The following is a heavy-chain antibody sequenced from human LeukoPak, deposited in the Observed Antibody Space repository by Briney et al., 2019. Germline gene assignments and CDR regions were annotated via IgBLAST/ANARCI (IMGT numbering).Heavy chain of an antibody. J-gene: IGHJ3*02. D-gene: IGHD6-13*01. CDR1: GFTFSSYW. CDR3: ARIAAAGPADAFDI. CDR2: IKQDGSEK. Sequence: GGSLRLSCAASGFTFSSYWMSWVRQALGKGLEWVANIKQDGSEKYYVDSVKGRFTISRDNAKNSLYLQMNSLRAEDTAVYYCARIAAAGPADAFDIWGQGTMVTVSS. V-gene: IGHV3-7*01.